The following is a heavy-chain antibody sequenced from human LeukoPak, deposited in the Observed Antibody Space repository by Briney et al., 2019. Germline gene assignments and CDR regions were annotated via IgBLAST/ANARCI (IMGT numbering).Heavy chain of an antibody. CDR2: IRSKTDGGTT. D-gene: IGHD2-2*01. CDR1: GFTFSNAW. Sequence: GGSLRLSCAASGFTFSNAWMSWVRQAPGKGLEWVGRIRSKTDGGTTDYAAPVKGRFTISRDNSKNTLYLQMNSLRSEDTAVYYCAKGSCSSTTCLKTDWGQGTPVTVSS. J-gene: IGHJ4*02. V-gene: IGHV3-15*01. CDR3: AKGSCSSTTCLKTD.